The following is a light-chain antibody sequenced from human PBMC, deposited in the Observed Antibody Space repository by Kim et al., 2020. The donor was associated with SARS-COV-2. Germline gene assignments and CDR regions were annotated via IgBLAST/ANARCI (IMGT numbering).Light chain of an antibody. Sequence: VPISCSGSSSKIGNNYVSWYQQLPGTAPKLLIYDNNKRPSGIPDRFSGSKSGTSATLGITGLQTGDEADYYCGTWDTSLSPGGGMVFGGGTQLTVL. CDR3: GTWDTSLSPGGGMV. V-gene: IGLV1-51*01. J-gene: IGLJ2*01. CDR1: SSKIGNNY. CDR2: DNN.